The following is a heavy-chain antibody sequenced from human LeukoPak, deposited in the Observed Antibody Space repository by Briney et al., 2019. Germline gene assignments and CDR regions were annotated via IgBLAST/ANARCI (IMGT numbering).Heavy chain of an antibody. J-gene: IGHJ4*02. D-gene: IGHD6-19*01. CDR2: ISAYNGNT. Sequence: ASVKVSCKASGYTFTSYDINWVRQATGQGLEWMGWISAYNGNTNYAQKLQGRVTMTTDTSTSTAYMELRSLRSDDTAVYYCAREGDGIAVAGIDYWGQGTLVTVSS. CDR3: AREGDGIAVAGIDY. CDR1: GYTFTSYD. V-gene: IGHV1-18*01.